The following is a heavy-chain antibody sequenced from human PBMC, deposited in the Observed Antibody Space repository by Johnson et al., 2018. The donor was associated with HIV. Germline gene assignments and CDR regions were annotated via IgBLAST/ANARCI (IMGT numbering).Heavy chain of an antibody. V-gene: IGHV3-9*01. CDR3: AKDYYDSSGDAFDI. D-gene: IGHD3-22*01. Sequence: VQLVESGGGLVQPGRSLRLSCAASGFTFDDYAMHWVRQAPGKGLEWVSGIGWNSGSIGYADSVKGRFTISRDNAKNSLYLQMNSLRAEDTALYYCAKDYYDSSGDAFDIWGQGTMVTVSS. CDR2: IGWNSGSI. J-gene: IGHJ3*02. CDR1: GFTFDDYA.